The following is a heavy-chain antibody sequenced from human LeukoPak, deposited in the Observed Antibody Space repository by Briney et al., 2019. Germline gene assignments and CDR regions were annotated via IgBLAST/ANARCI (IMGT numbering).Heavy chain of an antibody. CDR3: ARDRGVYGSGSYYNPQKSYYYYMDV. CDR2: ICYSGST. D-gene: IGHD3-10*01. J-gene: IGHJ6*03. Sequence: PSETLSLTCTVSGGSISSYYWSWIRQPPGKGLEWIGYICYSGSTNYNPSLKSRVTISVDTSKNQFSLKLSSVTAADTAVYYCARDRGVYGSGSYYNPQKSYYYYMDVWGKGTTVTVSS. CDR1: GGSISSYY. V-gene: IGHV4-59*01.